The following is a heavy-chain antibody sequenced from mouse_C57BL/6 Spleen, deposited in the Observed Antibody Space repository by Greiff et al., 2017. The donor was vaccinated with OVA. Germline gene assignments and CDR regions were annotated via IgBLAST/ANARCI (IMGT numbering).Heavy chain of an antibody. CDR1: GFTFSSYA. CDR2: ISDGGSYT. Sequence: EVMLVESGGGLVKPGGSLKLSCAASGFTFSSYAMSWVRQTPEKRLEWVATISDGGSYTYYPDNVKGRFTISRDNAKNNLYLQMSHMKSEDTAMYDCAREDKDEAMDYWGQGTSVTVSS. J-gene: IGHJ4*01. V-gene: IGHV5-4*01. CDR3: AREDKDEAMDY.